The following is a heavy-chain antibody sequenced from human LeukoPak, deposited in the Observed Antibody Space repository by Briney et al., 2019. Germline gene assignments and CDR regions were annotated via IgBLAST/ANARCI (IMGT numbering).Heavy chain of an antibody. CDR2: ISSSSSHM. Sequence: PGGSLRLSCAASGFTFKIYSMNWVRQAPGKGLEWVSSISSSSSHMYYADSVKGRFTISRDNAKSSLYPQMNTLRAEDTAVYYCARDDTSAHFFDYWGQGTLVTVSS. J-gene: IGHJ4*02. CDR1: GFTFKIYS. D-gene: IGHD3-10*01. CDR3: ARDDTSAHFFDY. V-gene: IGHV3-21*01.